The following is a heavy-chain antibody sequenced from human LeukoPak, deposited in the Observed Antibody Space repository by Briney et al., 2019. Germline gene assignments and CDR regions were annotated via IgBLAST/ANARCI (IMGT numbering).Heavy chain of an antibody. CDR3: ARAGSSWYFRWFDP. Sequence: SETLSLTCTVSGGSISSYYWSWIRQPPGKGLEWIGYIYYSGSTNYNPSLKSRVTISVDTSKNQFSLKLSSVTAADTAVYYCARAGSSWYFRWFDPWGQGTLVTVSS. D-gene: IGHD6-13*01. CDR1: GGSISSYY. CDR2: IYYSGST. J-gene: IGHJ5*02. V-gene: IGHV4-59*08.